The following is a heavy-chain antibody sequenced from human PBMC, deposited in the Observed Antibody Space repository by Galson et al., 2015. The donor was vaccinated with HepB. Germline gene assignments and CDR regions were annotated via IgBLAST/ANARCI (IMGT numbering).Heavy chain of an antibody. D-gene: IGHD2-15*01. CDR2: IYPGDSTT. CDR1: GYSFTSYW. V-gene: IGHV5-51*01. Sequence: QSGAEVKKPGESLRISCKGSGYSFTSYWISWVRQMPGKGLEWMGIIYPGDSTTRYSPSFQGQVTISADKSISTAYLQWSSLKASDSAIYYCARRGGSCSGGSCYSGIMGSYYYMDVWGKGTTVTVSS. CDR3: ARRGGSCSGGSCYSGIMGSYYYMDV. J-gene: IGHJ6*03.